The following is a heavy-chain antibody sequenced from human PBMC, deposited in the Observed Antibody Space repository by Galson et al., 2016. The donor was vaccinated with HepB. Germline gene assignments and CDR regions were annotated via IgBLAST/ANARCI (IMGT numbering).Heavy chain of an antibody. CDR1: GYTFTING. J-gene: IGHJ4*02. D-gene: IGHD4-17*01. CDR3: ARVEELGDYGVGY. Sequence: SVKVSCKASGYTFTINGISWVRQAPGQGLEWMGWISAHSGNTNYAQNLQGRVTMTRDTSTSTVYMELSSLRSEDTAVYYCARVEELGDYGVGYWGQGTLVTVSS. CDR2: ISAHSGNT. V-gene: IGHV1-18*01.